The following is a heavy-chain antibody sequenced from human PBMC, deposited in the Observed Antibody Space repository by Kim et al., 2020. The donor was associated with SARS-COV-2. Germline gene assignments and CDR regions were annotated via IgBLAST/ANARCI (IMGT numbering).Heavy chain of an antibody. D-gene: IGHD3-10*01. Sequence: GGSLRLSCAASGFTVSSNYMSWVRQAPGKGLEWVSVIYSGGSTYYADSVKGRFTISRHNSKNTLYLQMNSLRAEDTAVYYCARDQRFGDLDYGMDVWGQGTTVTVSS. CDR3: ARDQRFGDLDYGMDV. J-gene: IGHJ6*02. CDR1: GFTVSSNY. CDR2: IYSGGST. V-gene: IGHV3-53*04.